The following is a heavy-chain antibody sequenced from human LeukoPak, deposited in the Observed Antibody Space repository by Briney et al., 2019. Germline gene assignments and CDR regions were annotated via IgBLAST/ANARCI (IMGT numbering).Heavy chain of an antibody. CDR1: GFTFSGYS. V-gene: IGHV3-21*01. Sequence: GGSLRLSCAASGFTFSGYSMNWVRQAPGEGLEWVSSISSSSSYIYYADSVKGRFTISRDNAKNPLYLQMNSLRAEDTAVYYCARELGGVVAALLEPGDYWGQGTLVTVSS. CDR3: ARELGGVVAALLEPGDY. D-gene: IGHD2-15*01. CDR2: ISSSSSYI. J-gene: IGHJ4*02.